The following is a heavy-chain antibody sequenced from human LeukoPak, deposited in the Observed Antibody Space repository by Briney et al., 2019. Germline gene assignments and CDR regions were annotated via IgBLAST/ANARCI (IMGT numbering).Heavy chain of an antibody. CDR2: ISSSSSYI. V-gene: IGHV3-21*01. CDR3: ASPLYCSGGICYSEFGY. CDR1: GFTFSSYA. Sequence: GGSLRLSCAASGFTFSSYAMHWVRQAPGKGLEWVSSISSSSSYIYYADSVKGRFTISRDNAKNSLYLQMNSLRAEDTAVYYCASPLYCSGGICYSEFGYWGQGTLVTVSS. D-gene: IGHD2-15*01. J-gene: IGHJ4*02.